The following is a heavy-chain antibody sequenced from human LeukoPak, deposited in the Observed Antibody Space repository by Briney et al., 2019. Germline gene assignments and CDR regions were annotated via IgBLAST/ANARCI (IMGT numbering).Heavy chain of an antibody. Sequence: GGSLRLSCAASGFTFSSYAMTWVRQAPDKWLEWVSAISGSDGSTYYADSVKGRFTISRDESQNTLYLQMNSLSAEDTAVYYCAKVETSGGANCYALDYWGQGTLVTVSS. J-gene: IGHJ4*02. CDR2: ISGSDGST. V-gene: IGHV3-23*01. D-gene: IGHD2-2*01. CDR1: GFTFSSYA. CDR3: AKVETSGGANCYALDY.